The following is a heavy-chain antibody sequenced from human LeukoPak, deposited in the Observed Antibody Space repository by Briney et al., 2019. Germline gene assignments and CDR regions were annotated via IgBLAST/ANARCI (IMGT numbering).Heavy chain of an antibody. J-gene: IGHJ4*02. V-gene: IGHV3-21*01. CDR1: GSTFSSYS. CDR3: AREENGIAAAGFDY. Sequence: GGSLRLSCAASGSTFSSYSMNWVRQAPGKGLEWVSSISSSSSYIYYADSAKGRFTISRDNAKNSLYLQMNSLRAEDTAVYYCAREENGIAAAGFDYWGQGTLVTVSS. D-gene: IGHD6-13*01. CDR2: ISSSSSYI.